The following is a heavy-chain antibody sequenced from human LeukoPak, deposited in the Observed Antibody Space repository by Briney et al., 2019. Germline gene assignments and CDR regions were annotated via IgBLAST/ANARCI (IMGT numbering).Heavy chain of an antibody. CDR3: AEDTVKVTTIRRVPHYMDV. J-gene: IGHJ6*03. D-gene: IGHD5-12*01. V-gene: IGHV3-30*04. CDR1: GFTFSSYA. CDR2: ISYDGSNK. Sequence: GGSLRLSCAASGFTFSSYAMHGVREAPGKGLEWVAVISYDGSNKYYADPVKGRFIISRDNSKNTLYLQMNSLRAEDTAVYYCAEDTVKVTTIRRVPHYMDVWGKGTTVTISS.